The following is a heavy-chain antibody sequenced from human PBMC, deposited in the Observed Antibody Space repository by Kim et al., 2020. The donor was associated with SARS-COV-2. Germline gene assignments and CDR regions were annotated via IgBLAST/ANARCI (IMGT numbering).Heavy chain of an antibody. Sequence: SETLSLTCAVSGGSISSGDYYWSWIRQRPGKGLEWIGYIYYSGSTYYNPSLKSRVIIALDTSKNEFSLKLSSVTAADTDVYFCARDALRDRILGVVRRPTPESRTDYFDYWGKGTLVTVSS. CDR3: ARDALRDRILGVVRRPTPESRTDYFDY. CDR1: GGSISSGDYY. CDR2: IYYSGST. D-gene: IGHD3-3*02. V-gene: IGHV4-31*11. J-gene: IGHJ4*02.